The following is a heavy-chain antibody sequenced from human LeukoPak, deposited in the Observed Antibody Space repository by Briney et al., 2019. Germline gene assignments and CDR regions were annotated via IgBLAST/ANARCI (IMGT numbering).Heavy chain of an antibody. J-gene: IGHJ5*02. D-gene: IGHD2-2*01. CDR1: GFTFSSYW. V-gene: IGHV3-21*01. CDR3: ARGSPTMPARHWFDP. CDR2: ISSSSSYI. Sequence: AGGSLRLSCAASGFTFSSYWMSWVRQAPGKGLEWVSSISSSSSYIYYADSVKGRFTISRDNAKNSLYLQMNSLRAEDTAVYYCARGSPTMPARHWFDPWGQGTLVTVSS.